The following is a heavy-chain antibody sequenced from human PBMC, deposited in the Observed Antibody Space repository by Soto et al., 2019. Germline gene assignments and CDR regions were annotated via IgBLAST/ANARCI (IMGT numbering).Heavy chain of an antibody. CDR2: ITGSASST. V-gene: IGHV3-23*01. CDR1: GFTFSSYA. Sequence: EVQVLESGGGLVQPGGSLRLSCVASGFTFSSYAMSWVPQAPGKGLEWVSAITGSASSTYYADSVKGRFTISRDNSKNTLYLQMNSLRAEDTAVYYCAKDPRFSFPLWGQGTLVTVSS. D-gene: IGHD3-16*01. J-gene: IGHJ4*02. CDR3: AKDPRFSFPL.